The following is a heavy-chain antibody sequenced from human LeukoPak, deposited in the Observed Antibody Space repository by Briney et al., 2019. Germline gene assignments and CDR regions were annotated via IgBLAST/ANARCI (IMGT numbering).Heavy chain of an antibody. J-gene: IGHJ4*02. CDR3: ARELSWFGELEVNFDY. D-gene: IGHD3-10*01. V-gene: IGHV4-4*07. CDR1: GGSISSYY. CDR2: IYASGST. Sequence: SETLSLTCTVSGGSISSYYWSWIRQPAGKGLEWIGRIYASGSTNYNPSLKSRVTMSVDTSKNQFSLKLSSVTAADTAVYYCARELSWFGELEVNFDYWGQGTLVTVSS.